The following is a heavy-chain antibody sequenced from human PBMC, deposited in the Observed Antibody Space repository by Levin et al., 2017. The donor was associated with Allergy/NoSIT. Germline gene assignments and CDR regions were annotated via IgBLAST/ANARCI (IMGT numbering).Heavy chain of an antibody. CDR1: GFTFSDHH. CDR2: TRNKGNSYTT. J-gene: IGHJ4*02. D-gene: IGHD5-12*01. CDR3: ARGGSGSGYAALGY. Sequence: GGSLRLSCAASGFTFSDHHMDWVRQAPGKGLEWVGRTRNKGNSYTTEYAASVKGRFTISRDDSKNSLYLQMNSLKTEDTAVYYCARGGSGSGYAALGYWGQGTLVTVSS. V-gene: IGHV3-72*01.